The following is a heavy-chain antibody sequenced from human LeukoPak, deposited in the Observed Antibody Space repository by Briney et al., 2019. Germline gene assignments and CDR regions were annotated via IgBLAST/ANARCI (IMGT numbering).Heavy chain of an antibody. Sequence: PSETLSLTCTVSGGSISSGDYYWRWIRQPPGKGLEWIGYIYYSGCTYYNPSLKSRVTISVDTSKNQFSLKLSSVTAADTAVYYCARESVVPAAFWYFDLRGRGTLVTVSS. J-gene: IGHJ2*01. D-gene: IGHD2-2*01. CDR3: ARESVVPAAFWYFDL. CDR1: GGSISSGDYY. V-gene: IGHV4-30-4*08. CDR2: IYYSGCT.